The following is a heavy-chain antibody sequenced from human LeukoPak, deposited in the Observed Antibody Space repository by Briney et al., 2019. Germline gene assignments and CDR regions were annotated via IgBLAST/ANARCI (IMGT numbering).Heavy chain of an antibody. CDR2: IYYSGST. CDR1: GGSVSSGSYY. V-gene: IGHV4-61*01. D-gene: IGHD3-10*01. Sequence: SETLSLTCTVSGGSVSSGSYYWSWIRQPPGKGLEWIGYIYYSGSTSYNPSLKSRVTISVDTSKNQFSLKLSSVTAADTAVYYCARDFTIRQGGSGSYPLQYYYGMDVWGQGTTVTVSS. J-gene: IGHJ6*02. CDR3: ARDFTIRQGGSGSYPLQYYYGMDV.